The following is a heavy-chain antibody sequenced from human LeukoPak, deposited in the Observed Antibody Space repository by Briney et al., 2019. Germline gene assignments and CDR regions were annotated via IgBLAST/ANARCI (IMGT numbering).Heavy chain of an antibody. V-gene: IGHV1-8*02. D-gene: IGHD6-13*01. Sequence: GASVKVSCKASGYTFSSYDINWVRQATGQGLEWMGWMNPNSGNTGYAQKFQGRVTMTRNTSISTAYMELSSLRSEDTAVYYCARRKGAAAGTTPFGYWGQGTLVTVSS. J-gene: IGHJ4*02. CDR3: ARRKGAAAGTTPFGY. CDR1: GYTFSSYD. CDR2: MNPNSGNT.